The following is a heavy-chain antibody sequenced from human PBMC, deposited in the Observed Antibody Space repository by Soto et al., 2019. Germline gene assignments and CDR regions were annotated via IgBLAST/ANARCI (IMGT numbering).Heavy chain of an antibody. V-gene: IGHV3-21*01. J-gene: IGHJ4*02. Sequence: GGSLRLSCAASGFTFGSYSMNWVRQAPGKGLEWVSSISSSSSYIYYADSVKGRFTISRDNAKNSLYLQMNSLRAEDTAVYYCATGGVLVIAVAYFDYWGQGTLVTVSS. CDR1: GFTFGSYS. CDR3: ATGGVLVIAVAYFDY. CDR2: ISSSSSYI. D-gene: IGHD6-19*01.